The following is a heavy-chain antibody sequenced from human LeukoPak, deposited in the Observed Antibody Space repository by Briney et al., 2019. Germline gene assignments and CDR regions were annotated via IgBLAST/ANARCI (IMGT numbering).Heavy chain of an antibody. CDR1: VFTFSSYE. V-gene: IGHV3-48*03. J-gene: IGHJ5*02. Sequence: GGSLRLSCAASVFTFSSYEMNWVRQAPGKGLEWVSYISTSGTTIYYADSVKGRFTISRDNAKHSLYLQMNSLRAEDTAVYYCTRDLDGSGSYNWFDPWGQGTLVTVSS. D-gene: IGHD3-10*01. CDR3: TRDLDGSGSYNWFDP. CDR2: ISTSGTTI.